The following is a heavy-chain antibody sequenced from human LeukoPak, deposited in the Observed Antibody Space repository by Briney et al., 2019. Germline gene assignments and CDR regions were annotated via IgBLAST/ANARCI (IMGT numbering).Heavy chain of an antibody. D-gene: IGHD4-17*01. J-gene: IGHJ4*02. V-gene: IGHV5-51*01. CDR1: GYSFATYW. CDR2: IYPGVSDT. CDR3: ARSSDYVFDH. Sequence: GESLKISCKASGYSFATYWIGWVRQMPGKGLEWMGVIYPGVSDTIYSPSFQGQVTISADTSITTAYLQWGSLKASDTAMYYCARSSDYVFDHWGQGTLVTVSS.